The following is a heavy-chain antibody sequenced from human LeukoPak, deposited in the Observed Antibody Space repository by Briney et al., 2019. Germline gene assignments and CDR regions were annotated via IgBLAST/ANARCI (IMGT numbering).Heavy chain of an antibody. V-gene: IGHV4-59*01. CDR2: IYYSGST. CDR3: ARVERGSGWYSVDY. Sequence: SETLSLTCTVSGGSISSYYWSWIRQPPGKGLEWIGYIYYSGSTYYNPSLKSRVTISVDTSKNQFSLKLSSVTAADTAVYYCARVERGSGWYSVDYWGQGTLVTVSS. D-gene: IGHD6-19*01. CDR1: GGSISSYY. J-gene: IGHJ4*02.